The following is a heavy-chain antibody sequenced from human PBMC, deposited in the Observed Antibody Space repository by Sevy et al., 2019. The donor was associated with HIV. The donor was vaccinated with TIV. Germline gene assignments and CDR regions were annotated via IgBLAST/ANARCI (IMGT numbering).Heavy chain of an antibody. Sequence: ASVKVSCKASGYTFTGYYMHWVRQAPGQGLEWMGWINPNSGGTNYAQKFQGRVTMTRETSISTAYMELSRLRSDETAVYYCARGRDIYSGYAIAFDIWGQGTMVTVSS. V-gene: IGHV1-2*02. CDR1: GYTFTGYY. J-gene: IGHJ3*02. CDR3: ARGRDIYSGYAIAFDI. CDR2: INPNSGGT. D-gene: IGHD5-12*01.